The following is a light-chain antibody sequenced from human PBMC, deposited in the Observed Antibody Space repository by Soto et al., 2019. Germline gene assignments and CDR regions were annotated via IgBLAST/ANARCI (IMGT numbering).Light chain of an antibody. V-gene: IGKV3-20*01. CDR2: GAS. CDR1: QSVSSSY. J-gene: IGKJ3*01. CDR3: QQYGSSSFT. Sequence: EIVLTQSPGTLSLSPGERATLSCRASQSVSSSYLAWYQQKPGQAPRLLIYGASSRATGIPDRFSGSGSGTVFPLTISRLEPEDFAVYYCQQYGSSSFTFGPGTKVDIK.